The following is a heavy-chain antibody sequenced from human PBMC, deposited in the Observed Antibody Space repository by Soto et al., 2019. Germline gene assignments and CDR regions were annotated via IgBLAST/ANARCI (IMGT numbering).Heavy chain of an antibody. CDR1: GFTFSDYY. CDR2: ISRDGGIT. CDR3: AKVSCSGGSCYHFDY. D-gene: IGHD2-15*01. Sequence: GGSLRLSCAASGFTFSDYYMSWIRQAPGKGLEWVSFISRDGGITYYADSVKGRFTISRDNGKNSLYLQMNSLRTEDTALYYCAKVSCSGGSCYHFDYWGQGTLVTVSS. J-gene: IGHJ4*02. V-gene: IGHV3-11*01.